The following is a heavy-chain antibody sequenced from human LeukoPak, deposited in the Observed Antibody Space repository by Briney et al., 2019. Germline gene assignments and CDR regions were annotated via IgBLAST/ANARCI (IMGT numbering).Heavy chain of an antibody. D-gene: IGHD3-3*01. CDR2: IITIFGIA. CDR3: ARDLEGVTIFGVVPFFDY. CDR1: GGTFSSYA. V-gene: IGHV1-69*04. J-gene: IGHJ4*02. Sequence: GASVKVSCKASGGTFSSYAISWVRQAPGQGLEWVGRIITIFGIANYAQKFQGRVTITADKSTSTAYMELSSLRSEDTAVYYCARDLEGVTIFGVVPFFDYWGQGTLVTVSS.